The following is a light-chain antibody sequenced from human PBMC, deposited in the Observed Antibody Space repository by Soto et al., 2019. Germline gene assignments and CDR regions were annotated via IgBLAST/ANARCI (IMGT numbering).Light chain of an antibody. Sequence: EIVLTQSPATLSLSRGERATLSCRANQAISSNLAWYQKKPGQAPRLLLYGASTRATGIPDRFSGSGSGTDFTLTISSLEPEDFALYYCQQGTDWPPGTFGQGTKVDI. CDR2: GAS. J-gene: IGKJ1*01. V-gene: IGKV3-15*01. CDR3: QQGTDWPPGT. CDR1: QAISSN.